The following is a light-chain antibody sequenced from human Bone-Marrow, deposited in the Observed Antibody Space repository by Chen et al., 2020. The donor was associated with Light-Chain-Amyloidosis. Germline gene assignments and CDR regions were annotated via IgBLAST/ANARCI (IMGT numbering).Light chain of an antibody. CDR2: DAS. V-gene: IGKV3-11*01. J-gene: IGKJ4*01. CDR1: QRVSSY. Sequence: EIVLTQSPATLPLSPGERATLSCRASQRVSSYLAWYQQKPGQAPRLLIYDASNRATGIPARFSGSGSGTDFTLTISSLEPEDFAVYYCQQRSNWPRLTFGGGTKVEIK. CDR3: QQRSNWPRLT.